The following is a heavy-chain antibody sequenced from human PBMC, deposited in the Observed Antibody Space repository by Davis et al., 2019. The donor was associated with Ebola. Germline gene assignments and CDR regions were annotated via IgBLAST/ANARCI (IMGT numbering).Heavy chain of an antibody. V-gene: IGHV1-18*01. CDR2: ISAYNGNT. Sequence: ASVKVSCKASGYTFTSYGISWVRQAPGQGLEWMGWISAYNGNTNYAQKLQGRVTMTTDTSTSTAYMELSSLRSEDTAVYYCAIRYDILTETVYYYGMDVWGQGTTVTVSS. D-gene: IGHD3-9*01. J-gene: IGHJ6*02. CDR1: GYTFTSYG. CDR3: AIRYDILTETVYYYGMDV.